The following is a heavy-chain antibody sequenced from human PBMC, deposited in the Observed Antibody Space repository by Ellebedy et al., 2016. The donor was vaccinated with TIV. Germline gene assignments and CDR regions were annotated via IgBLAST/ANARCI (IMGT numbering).Heavy chain of an antibody. Sequence: MPSETLSLTCAISGDSVSSNSGARNWIRQSPSRGLEWLGRTFYRSTWYNEYAVSMKSRLTINPDTSKNQFSLQLNSVTPEDTAVYYCAGGTSIYYFDYWGQGTLVTVSS. CDR3: AGGTSIYYFDY. J-gene: IGHJ4*02. V-gene: IGHV6-1*01. CDR2: TFYRSTWYN. D-gene: IGHD1-1*01. CDR1: GDSVSSNSGA.